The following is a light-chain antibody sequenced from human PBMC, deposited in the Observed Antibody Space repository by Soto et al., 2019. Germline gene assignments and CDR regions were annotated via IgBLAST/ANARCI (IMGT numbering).Light chain of an antibody. CDR1: QRVGSN. J-gene: IGKJ5*01. CDR2: GIS. CDR3: QQYTSWPIT. Sequence: ELVLTQSPATLSVSPGERATLSCRASQRVGSNFLAWYQQKPGQAPRLLIYGISARAISVPDRFSGSGSGTEFTLTISSLQSEDFEVYYGQQYTSWPITFGQGTRLEIK. V-gene: IGKV3-15*01.